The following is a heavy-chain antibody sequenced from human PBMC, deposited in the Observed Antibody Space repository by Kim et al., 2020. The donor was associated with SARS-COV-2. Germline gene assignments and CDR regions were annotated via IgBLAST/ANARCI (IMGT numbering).Heavy chain of an antibody. J-gene: IGHJ6*02. CDR1: GFTFSSYW. D-gene: IGHD6-13*01. CDR2: INSDGSST. Sequence: GGSLRLSCAASGFTFSSYWMHWVRQAPGKGLVWVSCINSDGSSTRYADSVKGRFTVSRDNAKNTLYLQMNSLRAEDTAVYYCARGPPPAAGTSRGYYYYGMDVWGQGTTVTVSS. CDR3: ARGPPPAAGTSRGYYYYGMDV. V-gene: IGHV3-74*01.